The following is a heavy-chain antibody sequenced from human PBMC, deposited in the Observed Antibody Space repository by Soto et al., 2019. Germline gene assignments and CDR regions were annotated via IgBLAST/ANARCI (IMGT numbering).Heavy chain of an antibody. CDR1: GYTFSSYA. D-gene: IGHD2-2*01. Sequence: ASVKVSCKASGYTFSSYAVQWVRQAPGQSLEWIGWIHAGNGDTKYSQKFHGRVTLTRDTSANTAYMDLSSLRSEDTAVYYFATVLRYTWDIVEVPDVMFDDWFVPWGQGTLVTVSS. J-gene: IGHJ5*02. CDR3: ATVLRYTWDIVEVPDVMFDDWFVP. CDR2: IHAGNGDT. V-gene: IGHV1-3*01.